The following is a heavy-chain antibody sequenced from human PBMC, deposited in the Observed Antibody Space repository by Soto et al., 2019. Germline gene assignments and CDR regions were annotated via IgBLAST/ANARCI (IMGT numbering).Heavy chain of an antibody. J-gene: IGHJ4*02. D-gene: IGHD3-9*01. Sequence: ASVKVSCKASGYTFTSYGISWVRQAPGQGLEWMGWISAYNGNTNYAQKLQGRVTMTTDTSTSTAYMELRSLRSDDTAVYYCARDWGLYYILTGYYIRRFDYWGQGTVVIVAS. CDR2: ISAYNGNT. V-gene: IGHV1-18*01. CDR1: GYTFTSYG. CDR3: ARDWGLYYILTGYYIRRFDY.